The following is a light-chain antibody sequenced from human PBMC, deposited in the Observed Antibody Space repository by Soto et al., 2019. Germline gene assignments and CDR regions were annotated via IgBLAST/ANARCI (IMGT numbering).Light chain of an antibody. V-gene: IGLV2-14*01. Sequence: QSALTQPASVSGSPGQSITISCTGTSSDVGGYNYVSWYQQHPGKAPKLMIYEVSNRPSGVSNRFSGSKSGNTAALTISGLQADDEEDYYCSSSTSSSTPYVFGTGTKLTVL. CDR1: SSDVGGYNY. CDR2: EVS. CDR3: SSSTSSSTPYV. J-gene: IGLJ1*01.